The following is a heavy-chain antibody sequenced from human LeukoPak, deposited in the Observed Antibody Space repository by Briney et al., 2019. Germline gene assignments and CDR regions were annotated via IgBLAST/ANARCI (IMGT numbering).Heavy chain of an antibody. CDR3: ARDSLDGYSSSAY. V-gene: IGHV3-7*01. CDR1: GFTLSTYW. CDR2: IKQDGSEK. D-gene: IGHD6-6*01. J-gene: IGHJ4*02. Sequence: GGSLRLSCAASGFTLSTYWMSWVRQAPGKGMEWVANIKQDGSEKYYVDSVRGRFTISRDNAKNSLYLQMNSLRAEDTAVYYCARDSLDGYSSSAYWGQGTLVTVSS.